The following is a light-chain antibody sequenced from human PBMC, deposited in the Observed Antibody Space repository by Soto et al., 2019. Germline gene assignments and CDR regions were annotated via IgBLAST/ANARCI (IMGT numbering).Light chain of an antibody. V-gene: IGLV2-14*01. J-gene: IGLJ2*01. CDR2: DVS. CDR3: SSYTSSSSLVV. Sequence: QSVLTQPASVSGSPGQSITISCTGTSSDVGGYNYVSWYQQHTGKAPKLMIYDVSNRPSGVANRFSGSKSGNTASLTISGLQAEDEADYYCSSYTSSSSLVVFGGVTPLTVL. CDR1: SSDVGGYNY.